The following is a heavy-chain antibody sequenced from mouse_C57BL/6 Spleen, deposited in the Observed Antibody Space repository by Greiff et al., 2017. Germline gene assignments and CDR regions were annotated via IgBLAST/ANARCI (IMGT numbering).Heavy chain of an antibody. CDR3: ARGLWFAD. V-gene: IGHV3-6*01. J-gene: IGHJ3*01. CDR1: GYSITSGYY. Sequence: EVQLQQSGPGLVKPSPSLSLTCSVTGYSITSGYYWNWIRQFPGNKLEWMGYISYDGSNNYNPSLKNRISITRDTSKNQFVLKLKSVTTEDTATYYCARGLWFADWGKGTLVTVSA. CDR2: ISYDGSN.